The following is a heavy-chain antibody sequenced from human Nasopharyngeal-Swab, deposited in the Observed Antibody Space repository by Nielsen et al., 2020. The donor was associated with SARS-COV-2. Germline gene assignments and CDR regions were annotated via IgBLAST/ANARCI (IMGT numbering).Heavy chain of an antibody. CDR1: GYTFTSYG. CDR3: SRGLAVAGIPDFDY. Sequence: ASVKVSCKASGYTFTSYGISWVRQAPGQGLEWMGWISAYNGNTNYAQKLQGRVTMTTDTSTSTAYMALRSLRSDDTDVYYCSRGLAVAGIPDFDYWGQGTLVTVSS. D-gene: IGHD6-19*01. CDR2: ISAYNGNT. V-gene: IGHV1-18*01. J-gene: IGHJ4*02.